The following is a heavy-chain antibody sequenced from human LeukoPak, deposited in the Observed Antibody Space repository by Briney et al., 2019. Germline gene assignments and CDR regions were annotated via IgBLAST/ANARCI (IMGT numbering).Heavy chain of an antibody. D-gene: IGHD4-17*01. CDR3: ARRFYGDYGFDY. V-gene: IGHV3-48*01. Sequence: GGSLRLSCVASGFTFSAYSMNWVRQAAGKGLEWVSYITSSSGSAIYYADSVKGRFTISRDNAKNSLYLQMNSLRVEDTAVYYCARRFYGDYGFDYWGQGTLVTVSS. CDR2: ITSSSGSAI. CDR1: GFTFSAYS. J-gene: IGHJ4*02.